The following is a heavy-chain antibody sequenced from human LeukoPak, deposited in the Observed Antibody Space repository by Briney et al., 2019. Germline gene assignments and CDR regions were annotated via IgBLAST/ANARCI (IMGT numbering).Heavy chain of an antibody. D-gene: IGHD2-15*01. CDR2: IYHSGST. CDR3: AIFRYCSGGSCLFDY. Sequence: SETLSLTCAVSGGSISSSNWWSWVRPPPGKGLEWIGEIYHSGSTNYNPSLKSRVTISVDKSKNQFSLKLSSVTAADTAVHYCAIFRYCSGGSCLFDYWGQGTLVTVSS. CDR1: GGSISSSNW. V-gene: IGHV4-4*02. J-gene: IGHJ4*02.